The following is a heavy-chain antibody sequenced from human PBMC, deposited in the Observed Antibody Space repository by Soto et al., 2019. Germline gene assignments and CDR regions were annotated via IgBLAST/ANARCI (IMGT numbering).Heavy chain of an antibody. Sequence: EVQLVESGGGLVKPGGSLRLSCAASGFTFSSYSMNWVRQAPGKELEWVASITGNSSYIYYADSVKGRFTISRDNAKNPLYLQMNSLRAADTAVFYCARDVYYYDSSAYWAYWGQGTLVTVSS. D-gene: IGHD3-22*01. J-gene: IGHJ4*02. V-gene: IGHV3-21*02. CDR1: GFTFSSYS. CDR3: ARDVYYYDSSAYWAY. CDR2: ITGNSSYI.